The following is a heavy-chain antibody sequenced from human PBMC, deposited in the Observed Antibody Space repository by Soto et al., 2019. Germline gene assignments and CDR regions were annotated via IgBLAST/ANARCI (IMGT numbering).Heavy chain of an antibody. V-gene: IGHV3-74*01. CDR1: GFTFSTSW. CDR2: INSDGTTI. Sequence: EVQLVESGGDLIQPGGSLRISCASSGFTFSTSWMHWVRQTPGEGLAWVSRINSDGTTINYADSVKGRFTISRDKAKNTLSLQMNSLSADDTTVYYCTRAGSYRFDYWGQGTLVTVSS. CDR3: TRAGSYRFDY. J-gene: IGHJ4*02. D-gene: IGHD1-26*01.